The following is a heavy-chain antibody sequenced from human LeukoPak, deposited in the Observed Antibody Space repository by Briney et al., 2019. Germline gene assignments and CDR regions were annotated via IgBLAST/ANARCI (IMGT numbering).Heavy chain of an antibody. D-gene: IGHD3-10*01. Sequence: SETLSPTCGVSGYSISRGYYWAWIRQPPGKGLEWIGTIYHTGSTYYTPSLGSRVTISVDTSKNEFSLNLNSVTAADTAVYYCARAGWIITSGIDYWGQGALITVSS. CDR2: IYHTGST. CDR3: ARAGWIITSGIDY. CDR1: GYSISRGYY. V-gene: IGHV4-38-2*01. J-gene: IGHJ4*02.